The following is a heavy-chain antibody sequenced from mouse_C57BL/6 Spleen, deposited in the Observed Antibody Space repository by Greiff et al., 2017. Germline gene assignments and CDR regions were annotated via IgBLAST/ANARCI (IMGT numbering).Heavy chain of an antibody. CDR2: ISSGGSYT. CDR3: ARGGDYDSGYYFDY. V-gene: IGHV5-6*01. CDR1: GFTFSSYG. J-gene: IGHJ2*01. Sequence: EVKLMESGGDLVKPGGSLKLSCAASGFTFSSYGMSWVRQTPDKRLEWVATISSGGSYTYYPDSGKGRFTISRDNAKNTLYLQMSSLKSEDTAMYYCARGGDYDSGYYFDYWGQGTTLTVSS. D-gene: IGHD2-4*01.